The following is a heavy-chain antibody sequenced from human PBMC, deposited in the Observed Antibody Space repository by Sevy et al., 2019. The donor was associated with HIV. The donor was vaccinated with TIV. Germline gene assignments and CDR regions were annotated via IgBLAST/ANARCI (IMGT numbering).Heavy chain of an antibody. CDR3: ARDIRIVLVPAARALDY. CDR2: INPSGGGT. J-gene: IGHJ4*02. V-gene: IGHV1-46*01. Sequence: ASVKVSCKASGYTFTSYYMHWVRQAPGQGLEWMGIINPSGGGTSYAQKFQGRVTMTRDTSTSTVYMELSSLRSEDTAVYYCARDIRIVLVPAARALDYWGQGTLVTVSS. CDR1: GYTFTSYY. D-gene: IGHD2-2*01.